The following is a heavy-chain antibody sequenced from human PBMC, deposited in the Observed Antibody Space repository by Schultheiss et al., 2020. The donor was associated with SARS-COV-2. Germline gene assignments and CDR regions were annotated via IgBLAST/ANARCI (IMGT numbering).Heavy chain of an antibody. CDR1: GGSFSGYY. CDR3: ARGGYSYLAY. CDR2: INHSGST. D-gene: IGHD5-18*01. J-gene: IGHJ4*02. Sequence: SETLSLTCAVYGGSFSGYYWSWIRQPPGKGLEWIGEINHSGSTNYNPSLKSRVTISVDTSKNQFSLKLRSVTAADTAVYYCARGGYSYLAYWGQGTLVTVSS. V-gene: IGHV4-34*01.